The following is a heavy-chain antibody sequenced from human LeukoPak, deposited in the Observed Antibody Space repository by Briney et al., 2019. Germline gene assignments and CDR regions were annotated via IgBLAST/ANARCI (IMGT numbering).Heavy chain of an antibody. CDR1: GGTFSSYA. CDR2: INPSGGST. Sequence: ASVKVSCKASGGTFSSYAISWVRQAPGQGLEWMGIINPSGGSTSYAQKFQDRVTMTRDTSTSTVYMELSSLRSEDTAVYYCARAIPGIVGALDYWGQGALVTVSS. V-gene: IGHV1-46*01. J-gene: IGHJ4*02. D-gene: IGHD1-26*01. CDR3: ARAIPGIVGALDY.